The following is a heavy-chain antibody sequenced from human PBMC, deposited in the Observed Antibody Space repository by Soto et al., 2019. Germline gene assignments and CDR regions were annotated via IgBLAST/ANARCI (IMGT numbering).Heavy chain of an antibody. D-gene: IGHD1-1*01. Sequence: QVQLVESGGGVVQPGRSLRLSCVTSGFTFSNFGMHWVRQAPGKGLEWVALIWYNGSKKYYSDFVKGRFTISRDDYKNTLYLQMDSLTAEDTAVYYCARDLGSTNYYFDYWGLGTLVIVSS. CDR1: GFTFSNFG. CDR2: IWYNGSKK. V-gene: IGHV3-33*01. CDR3: ARDLGSTNYYFDY. J-gene: IGHJ4*02.